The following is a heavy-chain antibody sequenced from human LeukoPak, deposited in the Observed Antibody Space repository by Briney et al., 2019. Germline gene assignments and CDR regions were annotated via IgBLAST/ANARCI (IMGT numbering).Heavy chain of an antibody. CDR2: INPNSGGT. J-gene: IGHJ5*02. CDR3: ARGGSYSGWYNWFDP. D-gene: IGHD1-26*01. V-gene: IGHV1-2*02. CDR1: GYTFTGYY. Sequence: GASVKVSCKASGYTFTGYYMHWVRQAPGQGLEWMGWINPNSGGTNYAQKFQGRVTMTRDTSISTAYMELSRLRSDDTAVYYCARGGSYSGWYNWFDPWGQGTLVTVSS.